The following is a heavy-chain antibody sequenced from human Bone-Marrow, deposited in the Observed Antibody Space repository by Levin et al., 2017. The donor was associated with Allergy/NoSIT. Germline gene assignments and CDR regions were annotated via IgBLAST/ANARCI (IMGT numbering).Heavy chain of an antibody. CDR3: ARSSTLLEWTQTKEYYYYGMDV. CDR2: INPNSGGT. V-gene: IGHV1-2*04. D-gene: IGHD3-3*01. CDR1: GYTFTGYY. Sequence: GASVKVSCKASGYTFTGYYMHWVRQAPGQGLEWMGWINPNSGGTNYAQKFQGWVTMTRDTSISTAYMELSRLRSDDTAVYYCARSSTLLEWTQTKEYYYYGMDVWGQGTTVTVSS. J-gene: IGHJ6*02.